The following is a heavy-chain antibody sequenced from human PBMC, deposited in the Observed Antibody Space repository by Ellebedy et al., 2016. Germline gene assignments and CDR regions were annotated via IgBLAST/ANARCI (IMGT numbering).Heavy chain of an antibody. V-gene: IGHV4-39*07. CDR1: GGSISSSSYY. D-gene: IGHD3-9*01. CDR3: ARGKRYFDWLPADNWFDP. CDR2: IYYSGST. Sequence: SETLSLXXTVSGGSISSSSYYWGWIRQPPGKGLEWIGSIYYSGSTYYNPSLKSRVTISVDTSKNQFSLKLSSVTAADTAVYYCARGKRYFDWLPADNWFDPWGQGTLVTVSS. J-gene: IGHJ5*02.